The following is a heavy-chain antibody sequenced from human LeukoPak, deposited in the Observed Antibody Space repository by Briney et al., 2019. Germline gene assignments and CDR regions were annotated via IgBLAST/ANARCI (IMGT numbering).Heavy chain of an antibody. Sequence: GGSLRLSCAASGFSFSDYSMTWVRQAPGKALEWVSSISGNSFHIFYADSVKGRFTISRDNAYKSLYLQLTSLRAEDTAVYYCASGTIVGARGADNWGQGTLVTVSS. CDR2: ISGNSFHI. J-gene: IGHJ4*02. CDR1: GFSFSDYS. CDR3: ASGTIVGARGADN. V-gene: IGHV3-21*01. D-gene: IGHD1-26*01.